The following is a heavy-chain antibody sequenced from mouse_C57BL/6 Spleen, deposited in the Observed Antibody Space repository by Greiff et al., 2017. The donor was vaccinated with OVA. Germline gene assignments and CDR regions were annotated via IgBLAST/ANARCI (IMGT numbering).Heavy chain of an antibody. D-gene: IGHD2-4*01. J-gene: IGHJ1*03. CDR1: GYTFTTYP. CDR2: FHPYNDDT. CDR3: ASGDDYDGYFDV. Sequence: VQLQQSGAELVKPGASVKMSCKASGYTFTTYPIEWMKQNHGKSLEWIGNFHPYNDDTKYNEKFKGKATLTVEKSSSTVYLELSRLTSDDAAVYYCASGDDYDGYFDVWGTGTTVTVSS. V-gene: IGHV1-47*01.